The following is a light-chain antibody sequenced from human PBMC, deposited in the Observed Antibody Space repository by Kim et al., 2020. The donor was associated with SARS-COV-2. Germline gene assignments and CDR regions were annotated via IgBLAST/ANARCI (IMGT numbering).Light chain of an antibody. Sequence: SASVGDSVTITCRASQGISNHLAWYQQKPGKAPQLLIFRASTLDGGVPPRFRGSGSGTEFTLTISNLQPEDFATYYCQQPSLSFGGGTKVDIK. CDR2: RAS. V-gene: IGKV1-9*01. J-gene: IGKJ4*01. CDR3: QQPSLS. CDR1: QGISNH.